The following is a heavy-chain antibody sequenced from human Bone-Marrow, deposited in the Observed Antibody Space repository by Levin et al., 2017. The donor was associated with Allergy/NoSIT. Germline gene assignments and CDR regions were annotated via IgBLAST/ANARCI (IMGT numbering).Heavy chain of an antibody. Sequence: GGSLRLSCAASGFTVNNNFMIWFRQAPGKGLEWVSLIYSGGITHYADSVKGRFTISRDSSKNTLYLQMNSLRAEATAVYYCARDRTCNCSSCYGSWGQGTLVTVSS. D-gene: IGHD2-2*01. J-gene: IGHJ4*02. CDR3: ARDRTCNCSSCYGS. CDR2: IYSGGIT. V-gene: IGHV3-53*01. CDR1: GFTVNNNF.